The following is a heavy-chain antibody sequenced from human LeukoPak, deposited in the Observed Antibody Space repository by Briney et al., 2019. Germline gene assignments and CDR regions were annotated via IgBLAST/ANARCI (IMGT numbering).Heavy chain of an antibody. CDR1: GFTFSSYA. CDR3: AKEMILYYYYYMNV. D-gene: IGHD3-22*01. J-gene: IGHJ6*03. V-gene: IGHV3-30*02. Sequence: GGSLRLSCAASGFTFSSYAMHWVRQAPGKGLEWVAFIRYDGSNKYYADSVKGRFTISRDNSKNTLYLQMNSLRGEDTAVYYCAKEMILYYYYYMNVWGKGTTVTISS. CDR2: IRYDGSNK.